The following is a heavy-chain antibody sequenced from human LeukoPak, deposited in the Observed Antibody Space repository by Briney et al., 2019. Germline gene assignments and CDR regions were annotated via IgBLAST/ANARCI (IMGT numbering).Heavy chain of an antibody. CDR3: AKANIVVVPAASDY. CDR2: ISGSGGST. D-gene: IGHD2-2*01. V-gene: IGHV3-23*01. CDR1: GFTFSSYA. J-gene: IGHJ4*02. Sequence: PGGSLRLSCAASGFTFSSYAMSWVRQAPGRGLEWVSAISGSGGSTYYADSVKGRFTISRDNSKNTLYLQMNSLRAEDTAVYYCAKANIVVVPAASDYWGQGTLVTVSS.